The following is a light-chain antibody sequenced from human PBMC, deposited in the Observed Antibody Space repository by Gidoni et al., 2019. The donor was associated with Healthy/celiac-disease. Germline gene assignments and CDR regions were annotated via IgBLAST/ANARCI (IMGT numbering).Light chain of an antibody. CDR1: QSFSSY. CDR3: QQRSNWRDT. J-gene: IGKJ2*01. CDR2: DAS. V-gene: IGKV3-11*01. Sequence: VLTQSPATLSLSPGERATLSCRASQSFSSYLAWYQQKPGQAPRLLIYDASNRATGIPARFSGSGSGTNFTLTISSLEPEDFAVYYCQQRSNWRDTFGQGTKLEIK.